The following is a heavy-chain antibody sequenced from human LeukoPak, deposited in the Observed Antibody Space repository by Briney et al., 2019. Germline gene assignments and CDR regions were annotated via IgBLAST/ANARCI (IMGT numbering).Heavy chain of an antibody. Sequence: GGSLRLSCGVSGVTFSSHGMNWVRQAPGKGLEWVSAITGSGDRTYYTDSVGGRFTVSRDNSKNTLYLQMNGLRAEDTAVYYCAKRGEDPVDLDYWGQGTLVTVSS. CDR1: GVTFSSHG. J-gene: IGHJ4*02. D-gene: IGHD3-16*01. CDR3: AKRGEDPVDLDY. V-gene: IGHV3-23*01. CDR2: ITGSGDRT.